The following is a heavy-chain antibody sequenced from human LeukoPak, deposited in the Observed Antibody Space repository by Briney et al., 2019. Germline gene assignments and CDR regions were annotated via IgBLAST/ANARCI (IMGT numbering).Heavy chain of an antibody. J-gene: IGHJ4*02. D-gene: IGHD2-15*01. Sequence: GGSLRLSCAASGFTFDDYAMHWVRQAPGKGLEWVSGISWNSGSIGYADSVKGRFTISRDNAKNSLYLQMNSLRAEDTALYYCAKDKEYCSGGSCSYYFVYWGQGTLVTVSS. CDR3: AKDKEYCSGGSCSYYFVY. V-gene: IGHV3-9*01. CDR2: ISWNSGSI. CDR1: GFTFDDYA.